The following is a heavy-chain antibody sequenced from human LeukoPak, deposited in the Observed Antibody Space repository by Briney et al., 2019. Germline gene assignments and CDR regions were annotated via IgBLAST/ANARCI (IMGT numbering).Heavy chain of an antibody. J-gene: IGHJ6*03. D-gene: IGHD6-19*01. V-gene: IGHV3-53*01. Sequence: GGTLTLSCTVSGFTVSSNSMCWIRQAPGKGLEWVSFIYSDKTHYSDSVKGRFTSSTDNSENTLYLQMNSLRAEDTAVYSCARICAVAGIPLIGSRRYHYYFDDWGKGAMVTVSS. CDR2: IYSDKT. CDR1: GFTVSSNS. CDR3: ARICAVAGIPLIGSRRYHYYFDD.